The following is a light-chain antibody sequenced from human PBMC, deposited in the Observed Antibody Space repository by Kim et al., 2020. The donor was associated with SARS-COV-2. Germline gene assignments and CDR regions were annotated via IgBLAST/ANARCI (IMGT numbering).Light chain of an antibody. CDR1: QNIGRF. V-gene: IGKV1-39*01. Sequence: DIQMTQSPSSLSASVGDRVTITCRASQNIGRFLNWYQKKPGTAPKLLIYTTSSLQSGVPSRFSGSGSGTDFTLTISSLQPEDFATYYCQESYSTPRTFGQGTKVDIK. CDR3: QESYSTPRT. CDR2: TTS. J-gene: IGKJ1*01.